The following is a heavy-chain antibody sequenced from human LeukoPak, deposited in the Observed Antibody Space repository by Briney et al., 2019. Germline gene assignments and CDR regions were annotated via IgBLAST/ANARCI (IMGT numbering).Heavy chain of an antibody. CDR3: ARGRAYCSSTSCYGIEDY. D-gene: IGHD2-2*01. V-gene: IGHV1-69*01. J-gene: IGHJ4*02. Sequence: SVKLSCKASGGTFSSYAISWVRQAPGQGLEWMGGIIPIFGTANYAQKFQGRVTITADESTSTAYMELSSLRSEDTAVYYCARGRAYCSSTSCYGIEDYWGQGTLVTVSS. CDR2: IIPIFGTA. CDR1: GGTFSSYA.